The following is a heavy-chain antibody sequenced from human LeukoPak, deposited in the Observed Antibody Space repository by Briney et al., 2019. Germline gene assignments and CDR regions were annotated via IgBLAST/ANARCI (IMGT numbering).Heavy chain of an antibody. V-gene: IGHV3-7*01. D-gene: IGHD5-12*01. CDR1: GFTFTSYT. J-gene: IGHJ4*02. CDR2: INQGGSVK. Sequence: GGSLRLSCAASGFTFTSYTMHWVRQAPGKGLEWVANINQGGSVKYYVDSVKGRFTISRDDAKSSLYVQMNSLRDEDTAVYYCARFGYSGWNLEYWGQGTLVTVSS. CDR3: ARFGYSGWNLEY.